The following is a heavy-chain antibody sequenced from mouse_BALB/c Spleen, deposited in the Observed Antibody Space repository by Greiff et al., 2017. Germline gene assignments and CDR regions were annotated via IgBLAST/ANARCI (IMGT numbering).Heavy chain of an antibody. J-gene: IGHJ4*01. CDR1: GFTFSSYT. CDR3: ARHTSRAGYYAMDY. D-gene: IGHD3-1*01. CDR2: ISNGGGST. Sequence: EVQVVESGGGLVQPGGSLKISCAASGFTFSSYTMSWVRQTPEKRLEWVAYISNGGGSTYYPDTVKGRFTISRDNAKNTLYLQMSSLKSEDTAMYYCARHTSRAGYYAMDYWGQGTSVTVSS. V-gene: IGHV5-12-2*01.